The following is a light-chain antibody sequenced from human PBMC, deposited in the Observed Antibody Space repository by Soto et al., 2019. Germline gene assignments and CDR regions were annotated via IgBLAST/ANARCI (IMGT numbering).Light chain of an antibody. CDR2: KAS. Sequence: HVTQSPSTLSASVGDRVTITCRASQSISSWLAWYQQKPGKAPKLLIYKASNLQSGVPSRFSGSGSGTESTLTISSLQPDDFATYYCQHYDSYPWMFGQGTKV. CDR3: QHYDSYPWM. J-gene: IGKJ1*01. V-gene: IGKV1-5*03. CDR1: QSISSW.